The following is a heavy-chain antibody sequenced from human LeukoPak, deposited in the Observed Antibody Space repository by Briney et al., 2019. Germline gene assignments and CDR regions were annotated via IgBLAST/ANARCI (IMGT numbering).Heavy chain of an antibody. CDR2: IIPIFGTA. CDR3: ARADLGYSYGYNY. V-gene: IGHV1-69*01. Sequence: SVKVSCKASGGTFSSYAISWVRQAPGQGLEWMGGIIPIFGTANYAQKFQGRVTITADESTSTAYMELSSLRSEDTAVYYCARADLGYSYGYNYWGQGTLVTVSP. CDR1: GGTFSSYA. J-gene: IGHJ4*02. D-gene: IGHD5-18*01.